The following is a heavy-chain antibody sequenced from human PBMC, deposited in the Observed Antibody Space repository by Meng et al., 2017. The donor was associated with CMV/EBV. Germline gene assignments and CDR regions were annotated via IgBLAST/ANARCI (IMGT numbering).Heavy chain of an antibody. CDR1: GNIFTKNG. D-gene: IGHD4-17*01. J-gene: IGHJ4*02. CDR2: ISADNQNT. Sequence: ASVKVSCKAPGNIFTKNGISWVRQAPGQRLEWMGWISADNQNTNLVQRFQGRVTMTIETSTNTAYVELRSLRSDDTAVYYCAMGGDYGDYHDPFDYWARERWSPSPQ. V-gene: IGHV1-18*01. CDR3: AMGGDYGDYHDPFDY.